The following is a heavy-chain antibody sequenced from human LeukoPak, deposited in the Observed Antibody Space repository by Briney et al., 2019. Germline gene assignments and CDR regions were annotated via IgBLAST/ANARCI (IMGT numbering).Heavy chain of an antibody. CDR1: GGSINNYY. Sequence: SETLFLTCTVSGGSINNYYWSWIRQPPGQGLEWIAYIYYSGSTNYNPSLKSRVTISVDTSKNQFSLKLRSVTAADTAVYYCAGHLDGGNYPLEYWGQGTLVTVSS. D-gene: IGHD3-16*02. V-gene: IGHV4-59*08. CDR3: AGHLDGGNYPLEY. J-gene: IGHJ4*02. CDR2: IYYSGST.